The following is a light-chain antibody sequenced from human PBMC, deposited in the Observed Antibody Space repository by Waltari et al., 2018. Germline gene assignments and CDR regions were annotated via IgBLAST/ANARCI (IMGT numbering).Light chain of an antibody. V-gene: IGLV2-8*01. CDR2: EVT. CDR3: SSYAGGSWV. J-gene: IGLJ3*02. CDR1: SSDVGGYNY. Sequence: QSALTQPPSASGSPGQSVTISCTGTSSDVGGYNYVSWYQQNPGKAPKLMIYEVTNRSPSGPVRFSGSKSGNTASLTVSGLQTEDEADYYCSSYAGGSWVFGGGTKLTVL.